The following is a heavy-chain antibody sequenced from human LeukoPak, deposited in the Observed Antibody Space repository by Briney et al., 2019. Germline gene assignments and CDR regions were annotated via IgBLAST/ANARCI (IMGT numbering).Heavy chain of an antibody. J-gene: IGHJ6*02. D-gene: IGHD6-13*01. CDR3: AKSKVEGIAAAGGFSYYGMDV. CDR1: GFTFSSYG. Sequence: PGRSLRLSCAASGFTFSSYGMHWVRQAPGKGLEWVAVISYDGSNKYYADSVKGRFTISRDNSKNTLYLQMNSLRAEDTAVYYCAKSKVEGIAAAGGFSYYGMDVWGQGTTVTVSS. V-gene: IGHV3-30*18. CDR2: ISYDGSNK.